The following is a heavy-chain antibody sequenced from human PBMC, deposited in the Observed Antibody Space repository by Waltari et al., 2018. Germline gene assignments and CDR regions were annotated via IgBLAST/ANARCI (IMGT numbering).Heavy chain of an antibody. D-gene: IGHD3-3*01. CDR2: ISSRGQT. Sequence: QVQLQESGPGLVKPSETLSLTCSVSGGPISNYYWNWIRQTPGKGLEGIGYISSRGQTNYHPSLKSRVSVSLDTSKTRFSLRLSSVTAADTAVYYCARATYYDFSSGYSFDNWGQGTLVTVSS. CDR3: ARATYYDFSSGYSFDN. CDR1: GGPISNYY. V-gene: IGHV4-59*01. J-gene: IGHJ4*02.